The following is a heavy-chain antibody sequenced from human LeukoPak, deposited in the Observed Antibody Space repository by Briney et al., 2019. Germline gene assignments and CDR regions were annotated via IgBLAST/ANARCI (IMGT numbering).Heavy chain of an antibody. CDR3: ARERDYGGNTFDY. J-gene: IGHJ4*02. D-gene: IGHD4-23*01. V-gene: IGHV1-69*13. CDR1: GGTFSSYA. CDR2: IIPIFGTA. Sequence: SVTVSCKASGGTFSSYAISWVRQAPGQGLEWMGGIIPIFGTANYAQKFQGRVTITADESTSTAYMELSSLRSEDTAVYYCARERDYGGNTFDYWGQGTLVTVSS.